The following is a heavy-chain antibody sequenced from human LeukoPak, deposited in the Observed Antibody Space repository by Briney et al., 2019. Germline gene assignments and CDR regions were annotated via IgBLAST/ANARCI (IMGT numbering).Heavy chain of an antibody. CDR2: TYYRSKWYN. Sequence: SQTLSLTCAISGDSVSSNSAAWNWIRQSPSRGLEWLGRTYYRSKWYNDYAVSVKSRITINPDTSKNQFSLQLNSVTPEDTAVYYCARLGMGSGWLGAYYYYYGMDVWGKGTTVTVSS. CDR1: GDSVSSNSAA. V-gene: IGHV6-1*01. D-gene: IGHD6-19*01. J-gene: IGHJ6*04. CDR3: ARLGMGSGWLGAYYYYYGMDV.